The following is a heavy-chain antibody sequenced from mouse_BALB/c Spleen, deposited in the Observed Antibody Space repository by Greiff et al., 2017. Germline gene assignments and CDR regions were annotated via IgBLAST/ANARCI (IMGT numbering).Heavy chain of an antibody. V-gene: IGHV1S81*02. CDR2: INPSNGGT. Sequence: VHLVESGAELVKPGASVKLSCKASGYTFTSYYMYWVKQRPGQGLEWIGEINPSNGGTNFNEKFKSKATLTVDKSSSTAYMQLSSLTSEDSAVYYCSYGKGDYAMDYWGQGTSVTVSS. CDR3: SYGKGDYAMDY. J-gene: IGHJ4*01. D-gene: IGHD2-1*01. CDR1: GYTFTSYY.